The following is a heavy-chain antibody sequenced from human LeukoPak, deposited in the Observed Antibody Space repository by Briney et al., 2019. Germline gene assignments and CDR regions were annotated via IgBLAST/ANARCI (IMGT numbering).Heavy chain of an antibody. CDR3: ARDAHYYDSSGAFDI. J-gene: IGHJ3*02. CDR1: GGSISSYY. V-gene: IGHV4-59*01. CDR2: IYYSGST. Sequence: SETLSLTCTVSGGSISSYYWSWIRQLPGKGLEWIGYIYYSGSTNYNPSLKSRVTISVDTSKNQFSLKLSSVTAADTAVYYCARDAHYYDSSGAFDIWGQGTMVTVSS. D-gene: IGHD3-22*01.